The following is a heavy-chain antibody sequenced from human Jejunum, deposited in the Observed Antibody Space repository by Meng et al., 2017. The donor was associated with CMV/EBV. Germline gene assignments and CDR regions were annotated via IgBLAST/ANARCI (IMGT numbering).Heavy chain of an antibody. D-gene: IGHD3-3*01. J-gene: IGHJ6*02. CDR2: SNAAGRTI. CDR3: ARVPWNYDVWNSPYYIPGQYYGLDV. V-gene: IGHV3-48*03. Sequence: VRQAPGKGLEGVARSNAAGRTIDYGDSVKGRFTISRDSAKNSLFLQMNSLRAEDTATYYCARVPWNYDVWNSPYYIPGQYYGLDVWGQGTTVTVSS.